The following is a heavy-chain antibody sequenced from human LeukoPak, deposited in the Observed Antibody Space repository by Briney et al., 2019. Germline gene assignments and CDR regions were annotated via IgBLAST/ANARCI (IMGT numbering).Heavy chain of an antibody. D-gene: IGHD1-26*01. J-gene: IGHJ4*02. V-gene: IGHV1-69-2*01. CDR3: ATLSSGSLVPYYFDY. CDR2: VDPEDGET. CDR1: GYTFTDYY. Sequence: ASVKVSCKVSGYTFTDYYMHWVQQAPGKGLEWMGLVDPEDGETIYAEKFQGRVTITADTSTYTAYMELSSLRSEDTAVYYCATLSSGSLVPYYFDYRGQGTLVTVSS.